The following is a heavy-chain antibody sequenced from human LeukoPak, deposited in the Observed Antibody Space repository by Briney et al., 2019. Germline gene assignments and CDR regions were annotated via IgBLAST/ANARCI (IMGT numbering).Heavy chain of an antibody. D-gene: IGHD5-18*01. J-gene: IGHJ5*02. Sequence: GESLQISCKGSGYKFSSSWIGRGRQLPGKGVEWMGIIYPGDSDTRYSPSFQGQVTISADKSISTAYLQWSSLKASDTAMYYCAKTVDTAIPWFDPWGQGTLVTVSS. CDR3: AKTVDTAIPWFDP. CDR2: IYPGDSDT. CDR1: GYKFSSSW. V-gene: IGHV5-51*01.